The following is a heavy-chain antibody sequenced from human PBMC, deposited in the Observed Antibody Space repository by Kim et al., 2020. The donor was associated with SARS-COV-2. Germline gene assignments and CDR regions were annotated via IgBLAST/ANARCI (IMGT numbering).Heavy chain of an antibody. J-gene: IGHJ4*02. V-gene: IGHV1-8*01. Sequence: YAQKFQDRVTMTRNTSITTAYMELSSLRSEDTAVYYCARRIAAAGTPIGYWGQGTLVTVSS. CDR3: ARRIAAAGTPIGY. D-gene: IGHD6-13*01.